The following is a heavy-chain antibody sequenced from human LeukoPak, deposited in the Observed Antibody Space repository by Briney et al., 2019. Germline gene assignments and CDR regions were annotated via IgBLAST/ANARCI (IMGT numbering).Heavy chain of an antibody. CDR2: IYYSGST. CDR1: GGSISSGDYY. D-gene: IGHD5-18*01. Sequence: SETLSLTCTVSGGSISSGDYYWSWIRQPPGKGLEWIGYIYYSGSTYYNPSLKSRVTISVDTSKNQFSLKLSSVTAADTAVYYCARLGDPHTAMVRGAFDIWGQGTMVTVSS. V-gene: IGHV4-30-4*08. J-gene: IGHJ3*02. CDR3: ARLGDPHTAMVRGAFDI.